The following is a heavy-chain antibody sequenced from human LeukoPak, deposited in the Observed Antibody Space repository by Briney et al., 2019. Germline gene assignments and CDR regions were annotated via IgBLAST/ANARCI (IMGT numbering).Heavy chain of an antibody. V-gene: IGHV1-24*01. D-gene: IGHD6-19*01. Sequence: ASVKVSCKVSGYTLTELSMHWVRQAPGKGLEWMGGFDPEDGETIYAQKFQGRVTMTEDTSTDTAYMELSSLRSEDTAVYYCATALLGSGCPFAPWGKGTLATAPS. CDR1: GYTLTELS. J-gene: IGHJ5*02. CDR2: FDPEDGET. CDR3: ATALLGSGCPFAP.